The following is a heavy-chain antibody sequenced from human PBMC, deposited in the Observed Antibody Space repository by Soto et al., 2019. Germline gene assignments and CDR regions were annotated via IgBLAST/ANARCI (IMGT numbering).Heavy chain of an antibody. CDR2: INQGGSET. V-gene: IGHV3-7*03. Sequence: GGSLRLSCGASGFAFGSYWMGWVRQAPVKGLEWVAYINQGGSETYYVDTVRGRFTVSRDNARNSLDLQMNSLRADDTAVYYCARGSLYSSVWLNWFDPWGRGTLVTVSS. CDR1: GFAFGSYW. CDR3: ARGSLYSSVWLNWFDP. J-gene: IGHJ5*02. D-gene: IGHD6-19*01.